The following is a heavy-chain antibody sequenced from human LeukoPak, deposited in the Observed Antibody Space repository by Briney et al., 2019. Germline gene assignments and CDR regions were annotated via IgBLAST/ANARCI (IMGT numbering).Heavy chain of an antibody. CDR3: AKDRWLYGSGSGSDY. Sequence: PGGSLRLSCAASGFTFSSYGMHWVRQAPGKGLEGVAFIRYDGSNKYYADSVKGRFTISRDNSKNTLYLQMNSLRAEDTAVYYCAKDRWLYGSGSGSDYWGQGTLVTVSS. J-gene: IGHJ4*02. CDR2: IRYDGSNK. D-gene: IGHD3-10*01. V-gene: IGHV3-30*02. CDR1: GFTFSSYG.